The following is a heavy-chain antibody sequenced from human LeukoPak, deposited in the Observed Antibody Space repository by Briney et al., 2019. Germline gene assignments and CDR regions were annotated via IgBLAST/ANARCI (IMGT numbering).Heavy chain of an antibody. CDR1: GGSISTYY. D-gene: IGHD4-23*01. Sequence: SETLSLTCTVPGGSISTYYWSWIRQPPGKGLEWIGYISYSGSTNYNPSVKSRVTMSVDTSKKQFSLNLNSLTAADTAVYYCARGGTAVAAPYAFDLWGQGTMVTVSS. J-gene: IGHJ3*01. CDR2: ISYSGST. CDR3: ARGGTAVAAPYAFDL. V-gene: IGHV4-59*01.